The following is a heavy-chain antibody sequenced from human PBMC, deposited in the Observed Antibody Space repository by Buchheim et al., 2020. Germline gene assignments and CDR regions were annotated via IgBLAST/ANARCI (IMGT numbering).Heavy chain of an antibody. D-gene: IGHD7-27*01. V-gene: IGHV1-2*02. CDR1: GYTFTGYY. CDR3: ARDVSGDYDT. CDR2: INTDNGDT. J-gene: IGHJ5*02. Sequence: QVQLVQSGAEVKKPGASVKVSCKASGYTFTGYYMHWVRQAPGQGLEWMGWINTDNGDTTYAHNLQGRLTMTKDASTTTVYMELRSLRSDDTAVYYCARDVSGDYDTWGQGTL.